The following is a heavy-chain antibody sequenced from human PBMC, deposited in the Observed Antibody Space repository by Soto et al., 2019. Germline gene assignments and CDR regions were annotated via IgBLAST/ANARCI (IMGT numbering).Heavy chain of an antibody. Sequence: QVQLVESGGGVVQPGRSLRLSCAASGFTFSSYGMHWVRQAPGKGLEWVAIIWYDGSNKYYADSGKGRFTISRDNSKNTLYLQMNSLSAEDTAVYYGARDRGTITPGANGFDPWGQGTLVTVSS. CDR2: IWYDGSNK. D-gene: IGHD3-10*01. CDR3: ARDRGTITPGANGFDP. CDR1: GFTFSSYG. J-gene: IGHJ5*02. V-gene: IGHV3-33*01.